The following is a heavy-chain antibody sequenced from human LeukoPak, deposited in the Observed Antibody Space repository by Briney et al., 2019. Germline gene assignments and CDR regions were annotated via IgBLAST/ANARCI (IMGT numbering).Heavy chain of an antibody. CDR1: GGSFSGYY. D-gene: IGHD2-2*01. CDR2: INHSGST. Sequence: PSETLSLTCAVYGGSFSGYYWSWIRPPPGQGLEWIGEINHSGSTNYNPSLKSRVTISVDTSKNQFSLKLSSVTAADTAVYYCARESTVVVPAAMGAYYYYYGMDVRGKGTTVTVSS. CDR3: ARESTVVVPAAMGAYYYYYGMDV. V-gene: IGHV4-34*01. J-gene: IGHJ6*04.